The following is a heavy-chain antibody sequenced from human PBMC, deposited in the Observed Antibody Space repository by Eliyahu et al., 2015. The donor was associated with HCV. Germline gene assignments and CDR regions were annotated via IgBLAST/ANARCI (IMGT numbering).Heavy chain of an antibody. V-gene: IGHV3-30*19. CDR1: GFHXXSYG. Sequence: QVQLVESGGGVVQPGRSLRLACAASGFHXXSYGMHWVRQAPGKGLEWVAVGYNDEKDAYANSVKGRFTISRDNSKNTLYLQMNSLRVEDTGVYFCVRDCSDECRSGVWNLDYWGQGILVTVSS. CDR3: VRDCSDECRSGVWNLDY. J-gene: IGHJ4*02. CDR2: GYNDEKD. D-gene: IGHD3-3*01.